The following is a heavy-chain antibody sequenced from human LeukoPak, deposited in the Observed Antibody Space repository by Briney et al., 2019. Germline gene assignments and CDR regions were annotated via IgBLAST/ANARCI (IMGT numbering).Heavy chain of an antibody. J-gene: IGHJ4*02. CDR1: GYSFTSYW. V-gene: IGHV5-51*01. Sequence: GESLKISCKGSGYSFTSYWIGWARQMPGKGLEWMGIIYPGDSDTRYSPSFQGQVTISADKSISTAYLQWSSLKASDTAMYYCARPRYDSSGYYLYYFDYWGQGTLVTVSS. D-gene: IGHD3-22*01. CDR2: IYPGDSDT. CDR3: ARPRYDSSGYYLYYFDY.